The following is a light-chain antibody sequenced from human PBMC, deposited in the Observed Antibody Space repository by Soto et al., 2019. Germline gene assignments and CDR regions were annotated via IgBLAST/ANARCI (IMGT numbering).Light chain of an antibody. J-gene: IGLJ3*02. Sequence: QSVLTQVASVSGSPGQSITISCTATSSDVGGHDYVSWYLQHPGKAPKLLIYEAFNRLSGVSDRFSGSKSGSTASLTISGLQAEDEGDYYCSSFTSTNTWVFGGGTKLTVL. CDR2: EAF. CDR3: SSFTSTNTWV. CDR1: SSDVGGHDY. V-gene: IGLV2-14*01.